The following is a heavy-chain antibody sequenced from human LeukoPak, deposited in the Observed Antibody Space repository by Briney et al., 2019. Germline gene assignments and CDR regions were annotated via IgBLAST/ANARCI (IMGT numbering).Heavy chain of an antibody. J-gene: IGHJ4*02. D-gene: IGHD5-24*01. CDR1: GDTFSSYA. CDR2: IIPIFGTA. CDR3: AQFGDYFEF. V-gene: IGHV1-69*05. Sequence: SVKVSCKASGDTFSSYAVNWVRQAPGQGLEWMGGIIPIFGTANYTQKFQGRLTITTDESTSTAYMELSSLRSDDTAVYCAAQFGDYFEFWGQGTPVTVSS.